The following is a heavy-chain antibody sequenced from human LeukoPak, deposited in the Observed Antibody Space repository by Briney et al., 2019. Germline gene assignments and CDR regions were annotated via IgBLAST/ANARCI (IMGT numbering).Heavy chain of an antibody. CDR1: GGSISSSSYY. Sequence: PSETLSLTCTVSGGSISSSSYYWGWIRQPPGKGLEWIGSIYYSGSTYYNPSLKSRVTISVDTSKNQFSLKLSSVTAADTAVYYCARARPPNGDSYMDVWGKGTTVTVSS. V-gene: IGHV4-39*07. CDR2: IYYSGST. D-gene: IGHD4-17*01. CDR3: ARARPPNGDSYMDV. J-gene: IGHJ6*03.